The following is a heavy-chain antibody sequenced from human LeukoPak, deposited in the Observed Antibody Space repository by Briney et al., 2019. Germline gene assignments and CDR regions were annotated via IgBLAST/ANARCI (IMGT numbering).Heavy chain of an antibody. J-gene: IGHJ6*02. CDR3: ARVRGSGSYAPLYYYGMDV. D-gene: IGHD3-10*01. V-gene: IGHV3-7*01. Sequence: GGSLRLSCAASGFTFGSYWMSWVRQAPGKGLEWVANIKQDGSEKYYVDSVKGRFTISRDIAKNSLYLQMNSLRAEDTAVYYCARVRGSGSYAPLYYYGMDVWGQGTTVTVSS. CDR1: GFTFGSYW. CDR2: IKQDGSEK.